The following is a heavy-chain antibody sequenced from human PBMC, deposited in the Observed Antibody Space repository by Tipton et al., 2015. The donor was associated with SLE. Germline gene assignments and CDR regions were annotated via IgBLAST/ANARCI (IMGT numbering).Heavy chain of an antibody. CDR3: ARDVTEDDY. Sequence: SLRLSCAASGFTFSSYSMNWVRQAPGKGLEWVSSISSSSSYIYYADSVKGRFTISRDNSKNTLYLQMNSLRAEDTAVYYCARDVTEDDYWGQGTLVTVSS. V-gene: IGHV3-21*01. J-gene: IGHJ4*02. D-gene: IGHD2/OR15-2a*01. CDR2: ISSSSSYI. CDR1: GFTFSSYS.